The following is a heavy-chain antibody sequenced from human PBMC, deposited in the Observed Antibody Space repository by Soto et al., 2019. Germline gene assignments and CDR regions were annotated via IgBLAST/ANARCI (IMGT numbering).Heavy chain of an antibody. CDR1: GFTFTSYS. J-gene: IGHJ6*04. CDR3: AKRPKAGRPVDV. CDR2: INPSGDTT. V-gene: IGHV3-23*01. D-gene: IGHD6-6*01. Sequence: EVQLSESGGGLVQPGGSLRLSCAASGFTFTSYSMSWVRQAPGKGLEWVSAINPSGDTTYYADSVKGRLTISRDNSKNTLYLQMDSLRAEDTAIYYCAKRPKAGRPVDVWGKGTTGTVSS.